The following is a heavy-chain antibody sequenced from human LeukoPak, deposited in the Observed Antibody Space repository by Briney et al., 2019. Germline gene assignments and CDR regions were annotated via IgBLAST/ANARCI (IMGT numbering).Heavy chain of an antibody. CDR1: GITLSTYG. CDR3: MRGGGDY. D-gene: IGHD3-16*01. CDR2: IKPGGGKR. V-gene: IGHV3-7*01. Sequence: GGSLRLSCVASGITLSTYGMNWVRQAPGKGLEWVSNIKPGGGKRYYVDSVKGRFTISRDNAKNSVDLQMNSLRAEDTALYYCMRGGGDYWGQGTLVTVSS. J-gene: IGHJ4*02.